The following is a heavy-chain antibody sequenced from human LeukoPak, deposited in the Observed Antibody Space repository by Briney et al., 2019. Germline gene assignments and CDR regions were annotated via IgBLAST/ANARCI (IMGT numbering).Heavy chain of an antibody. J-gene: IGHJ4*02. CDR1: GFTFSSYA. CDR2: ISGSGGST. D-gene: IGHD3-22*01. Sequence: PGGSLRLSCAASGFTFSSYAMSWVRQAPGKGLEWVSAISGSGGSTYYADSVKGRFTISRDNSKNTLYLQMNSLRAEDTAVYYCAKGASYYDMWRRSGLYYFDYWGQGTLVTVSS. CDR3: AKGASYYDMWRRSGLYYFDY. V-gene: IGHV3-23*01.